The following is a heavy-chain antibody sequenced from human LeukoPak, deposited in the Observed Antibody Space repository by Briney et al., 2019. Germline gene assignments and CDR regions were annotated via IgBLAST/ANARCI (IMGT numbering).Heavy chain of an antibody. CDR3: ARDSPGRGVRGSYTAFDY. D-gene: IGHD3-10*01. CDR1: GYTFTGYY. CDR2: INPNSGGT. J-gene: IGHJ4*02. V-gene: IGHV1-2*02. Sequence: AASVKVSCKASGYTFTGYYMHWVRQAPGQGLEWMGWINPNSGGTNYAQKFQGRVTMTRDTSISTAYMELSRLRSDDTAVYYCARDSPGRGVRGSYTAFDYWGQGTLVTVSS.